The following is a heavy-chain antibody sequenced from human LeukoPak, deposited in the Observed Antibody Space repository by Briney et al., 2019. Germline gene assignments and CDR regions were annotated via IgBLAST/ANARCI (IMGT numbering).Heavy chain of an antibody. V-gene: IGHV3-30*18. Sequence: GRSLRLSCAASGFTFSSYGMHWVRQAPGKGLEWVAVISYDGSNKYYADSVKGRFTISRDNSKNTLYLQMNSLRADDTAVYYCAKHLGGWGFFDHWGQGTLVTVSS. D-gene: IGHD6-19*01. CDR2: ISYDGSNK. CDR3: AKHLGGWGFFDH. J-gene: IGHJ4*02. CDR1: GFTFSSYG.